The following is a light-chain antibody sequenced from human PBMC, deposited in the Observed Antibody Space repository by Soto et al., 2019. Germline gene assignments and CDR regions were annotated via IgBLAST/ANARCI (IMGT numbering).Light chain of an antibody. V-gene: IGKV1-5*03. CDR1: QSIRSW. J-gene: IGKJ2*01. CDR2: TAS. CDR3: QQYQSYSYT. Sequence: DIQMTQSPSTLPASVGDRVTITCRASQSIRSWLAWYQQKPGKAPKLLIHTASTLESGVPSSFSGSGSGTEFKLTISSLQSEDFGTYYCQQYQSYSYTFVQGTKLDIK.